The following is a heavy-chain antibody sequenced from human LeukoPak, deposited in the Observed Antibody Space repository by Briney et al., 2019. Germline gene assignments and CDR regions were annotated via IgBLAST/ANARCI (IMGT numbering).Heavy chain of an antibody. V-gene: IGHV3-74*01. CDR3: TKGGSYTNDI. CDR1: GFTFSNYW. CDR2: INSDGSST. Sequence: GGSLRLSCAASGFTFSNYWMHWVRQAPGKGLVWVSRINSDGSSTNYADSVKGRFTISRDNAKNTLYLQMNSLRAEDTAVYYCTKGGSYTNDIWGQGTMVTVSS. D-gene: IGHD1-26*01. J-gene: IGHJ3*02.